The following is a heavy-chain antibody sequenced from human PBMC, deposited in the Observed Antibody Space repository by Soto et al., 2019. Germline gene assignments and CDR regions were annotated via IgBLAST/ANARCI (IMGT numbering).Heavy chain of an antibody. D-gene: IGHD3-22*01. V-gene: IGHV1-69*01. CDR3: ARGWGDSDSSGYYMYFEQ. J-gene: IGHJ4*02. Sequence: QVQLVQSGAEVKKPGSSLQVSCKASGGTFSSLAISWVRQAPGRGLEWMGGTIPNFGTANYAQKFQDRVTINADEYTTTACMELSGLRSEDTAVYYCARGWGDSDSSGYYMYFEQWGQGTQVTVSS. CDR1: GGTFSSLA. CDR2: TIPNFGTA.